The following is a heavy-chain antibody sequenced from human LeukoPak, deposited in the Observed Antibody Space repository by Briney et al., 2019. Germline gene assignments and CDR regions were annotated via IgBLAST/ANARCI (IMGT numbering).Heavy chain of an antibody. J-gene: IGHJ3*02. CDR1: GGSISSGGYY. Sequence: SQTLSLTCTVSGGSISSGGYYWSRIRQHPGKGLEWIGYIYYSGSTYYNPSLKSRVTISVDTSKNQFSLKLSSVTAADTAVYYCARVYRYCSSTSCRDAFDIWGQGTMVTVSS. D-gene: IGHD2-2*01. V-gene: IGHV4-31*03. CDR3: ARVYRYCSSTSCRDAFDI. CDR2: IYYSGST.